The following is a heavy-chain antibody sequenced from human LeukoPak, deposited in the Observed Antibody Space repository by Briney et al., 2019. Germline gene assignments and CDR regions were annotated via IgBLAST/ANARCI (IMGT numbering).Heavy chain of an antibody. J-gene: IGHJ3*02. CDR2: ISYDGSNK. V-gene: IGHV3-30-3*01. CDR1: GFTFSSYA. CDR3: ASSSYSSGWNDAFDI. D-gene: IGHD6-19*01. Sequence: GGSLRLSCAASGFTFSSYAMHWVRQAPGKGLEWVAVISYDGSNKYYADSVKGRFTISRDNSKNTLYLQMNSLRAEDTAVYYCASSSYSSGWNDAFDIWGQGTMVTVSS.